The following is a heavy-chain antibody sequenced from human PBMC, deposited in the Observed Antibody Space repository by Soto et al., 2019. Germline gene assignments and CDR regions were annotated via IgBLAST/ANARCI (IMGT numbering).Heavy chain of an antibody. V-gene: IGHV4-59*01. D-gene: IGHD4-17*01. J-gene: IGHJ4*02. CDR3: ARVGGYYGDFPNFDY. CDR2: IYYSGTT. CDR1: GASMTTFY. Sequence: TSETLSLTCTVFGASMTTFYFTWIRQSPGKGLEWIGNIYYSGTTNYNPSHKGRVTISVDTSKNQFSLKVRSVTAADTAVYFCARVGGYYGDFPNFDYWGQGTLVTVSS.